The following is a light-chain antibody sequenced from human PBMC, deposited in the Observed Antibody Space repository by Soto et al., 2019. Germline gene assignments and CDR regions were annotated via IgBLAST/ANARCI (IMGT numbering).Light chain of an antibody. CDR2: DAS. CDR1: QSISSW. CDR3: QHGKT. J-gene: IGKJ1*01. V-gene: IGKV1-5*01. Sequence: DIQMTQSPSTLSASVGDRVTITCRASQSISSWLAWYQQKPGKAPKLLIYDASSLESGVPSRFSGSGSGTEFTLTISSLQSADFAVYFCQHGKTFGQGTKVDIK.